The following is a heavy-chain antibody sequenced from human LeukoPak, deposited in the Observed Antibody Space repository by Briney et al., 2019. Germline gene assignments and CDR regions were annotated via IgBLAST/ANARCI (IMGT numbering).Heavy chain of an antibody. Sequence: SETLSLTCAVYGGSFSGYYWSWIRQPPGKGLEWIGEINHSGSTNYNPSLKSRVTISVDTSKNQFSLKLSSVTAADTAVYYCASGYTGYDFWYYYMDVWGIGTTVTVSS. J-gene: IGHJ6*03. CDR1: GGSFSGYY. CDR3: ASGYTGYDFWYYYMDV. V-gene: IGHV4-34*01. CDR2: INHSGST. D-gene: IGHD5-12*01.